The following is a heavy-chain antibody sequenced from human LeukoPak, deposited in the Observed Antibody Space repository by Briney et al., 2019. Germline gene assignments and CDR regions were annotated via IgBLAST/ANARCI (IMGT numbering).Heavy chain of an antibody. J-gene: IGHJ5*02. Sequence: SETLSLTCAVYGGSFSGYYWSWIRQPPGKGLEWIGEINHSGSTNYNPSLKSRVTISVDTSKNQFSLKPSSVTAADTAVYYCASSTGAWFDPWGQGTLVTVSS. CDR3: ASSTGAWFDP. D-gene: IGHD7-27*01. V-gene: IGHV4-34*01. CDR2: INHSGST. CDR1: GGSFSGYY.